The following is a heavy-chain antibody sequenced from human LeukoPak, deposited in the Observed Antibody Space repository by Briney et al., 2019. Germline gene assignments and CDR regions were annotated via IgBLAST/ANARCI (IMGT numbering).Heavy chain of an antibody. CDR3: AKVGTFGWYYFDY. Sequence: GGSLRLSCAASGFTFSTYTMTWVRQAPGKGLEWVSAMSSSDISTYYADSVKGRFTISRDNSKNTLYLQMNTLRAEDTAEYYCAKVGTFGWYYFDYWGQGTLVTVSS. CDR2: MSSSDIST. D-gene: IGHD6-19*01. J-gene: IGHJ4*02. V-gene: IGHV3-23*01. CDR1: GFTFSTYT.